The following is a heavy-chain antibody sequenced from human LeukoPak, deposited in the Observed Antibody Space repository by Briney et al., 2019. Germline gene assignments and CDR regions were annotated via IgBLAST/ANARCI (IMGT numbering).Heavy chain of an antibody. Sequence: ASVKDSCMASGCTFTCYYMLWVRQAPGQGLEWMGWINPNSGGTNCAQKFQGRVTMTRDTSISTAYMELSRLRSDDTAVYYCARERRSSGWYPADYWGQGTLVTVSS. CDR3: ARERRSSGWYPADY. V-gene: IGHV1-2*02. CDR1: GCTFTCYY. CDR2: INPNSGGT. D-gene: IGHD6-19*01. J-gene: IGHJ4*02.